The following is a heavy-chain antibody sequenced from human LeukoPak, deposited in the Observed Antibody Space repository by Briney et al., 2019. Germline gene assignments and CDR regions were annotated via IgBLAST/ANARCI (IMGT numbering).Heavy chain of an antibody. CDR2: IYTSGST. CDR3: ARDQTYYFDY. J-gene: IGHJ4*02. Sequence: NPAETLSLTCTVSGGSISSYYWSWIRQPAGKGLEWIWRIYTSGSTKYNPSLKSRVTMSVDTSKNQFTLKLSSGTAADTAVYYCARDQTYYFDYWGQGTLVTVSS. CDR1: GGSISSYY. V-gene: IGHV4-4*07.